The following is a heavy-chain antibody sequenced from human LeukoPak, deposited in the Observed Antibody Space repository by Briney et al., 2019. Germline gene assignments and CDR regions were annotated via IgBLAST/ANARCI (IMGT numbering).Heavy chain of an antibody. V-gene: IGHV1-69*13. D-gene: IGHD5-18*01. Sequence: ASVKVSCKASGGTFISYAISWVRQAPGQGLEWMGGIIPIFGTANYAQKFQGRVTITADESTSTAYMELSSLRSEDTAVYYCAREGVDTAMDGSFDYWGQGTLVTVSS. J-gene: IGHJ4*02. CDR3: AREGVDTAMDGSFDY. CDR1: GGTFISYA. CDR2: IIPIFGTA.